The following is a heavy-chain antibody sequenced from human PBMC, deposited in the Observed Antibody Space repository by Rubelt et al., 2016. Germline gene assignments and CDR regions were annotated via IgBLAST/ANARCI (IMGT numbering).Heavy chain of an antibody. Sequence: GKGLEWVSSISSTSDYIYYADSVKGRFTISRDNAKNSLYLQINSLRAEDTAVYYCAKDNSNYYDSSARGFFDYWGQGTLVTVSS. J-gene: IGHJ4*02. CDR2: ISSTSDYI. V-gene: IGHV3-21*04. D-gene: IGHD3-22*01. CDR3: AKDNSNYYDSSARGFFDY.